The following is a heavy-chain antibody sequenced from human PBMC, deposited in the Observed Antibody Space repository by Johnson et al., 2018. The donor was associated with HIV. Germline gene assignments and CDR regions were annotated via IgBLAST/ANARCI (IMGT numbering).Heavy chain of an antibody. V-gene: IGHV3-23*04. J-gene: IGHJ3*02. D-gene: IGHD1-26*01. CDR2: ISGSGGST. Sequence: MLLVESGGGLIQLGGSLRLSCAASGFSVSSKYMSWVRQAPGKGLEWVSAISGSGGSTYYADSVKGRFTISRDNSKNTLYLQMNSLRAEDTAVYYCAGRELDAFDIWGQGTMVTVSS. CDR3: AGRELDAFDI. CDR1: GFSVSSKY.